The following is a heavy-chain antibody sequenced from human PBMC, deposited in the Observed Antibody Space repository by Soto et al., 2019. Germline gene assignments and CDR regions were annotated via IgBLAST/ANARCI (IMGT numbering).Heavy chain of an antibody. CDR3: ARKGYDFWSGYLSY. D-gene: IGHD3-3*01. Sequence: ASVKVSCKASGGTFSSYAISWVRQAPGQGLEWMGGIIPIFGTANYAQKFQGRVTITADKSTSTAYMELSNLRSEDTAVYYCARKGYDFWSGYLSYWGQGTLVTVSS. CDR2: IIPIFGTA. CDR1: GGTFSSYA. J-gene: IGHJ4*02. V-gene: IGHV1-69*06.